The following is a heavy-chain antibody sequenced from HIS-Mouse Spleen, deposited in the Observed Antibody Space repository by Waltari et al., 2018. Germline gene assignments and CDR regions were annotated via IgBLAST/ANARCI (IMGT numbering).Heavy chain of an antibody. CDR2: ISWNSGSI. Sequence: EVQLVESGGGLVQPGRSLRLSCAASGFTFEDYARHWVRQAPGKGLEWVSGISWNSGSIGYADSVKGRFTISRDNAKNSLYLQMNSLRAEDTALYYCAKSSSFDYWGQGTLVTVSS. CDR1: GFTFEDYA. J-gene: IGHJ4*02. CDR3: AKSSSFDY. V-gene: IGHV3-9*01. D-gene: IGHD6-6*01.